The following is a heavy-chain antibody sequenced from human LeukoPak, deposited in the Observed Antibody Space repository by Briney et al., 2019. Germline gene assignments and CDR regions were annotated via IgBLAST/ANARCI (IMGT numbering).Heavy chain of an antibody. CDR1: GVSFSGYY. CDR3: ASGSSLDY. Sequence: PSETLSLTCAVYGVSFSGYYWSWIRQPPGKGLEWIGEINHSGSTNYNPSLKSRVTISVDTSKNQFSLKLSSVTAADTAVYYCASGSSLDYWGQGTLVTVSS. CDR2: INHSGST. D-gene: IGHD2-2*01. V-gene: IGHV4-34*01. J-gene: IGHJ4*02.